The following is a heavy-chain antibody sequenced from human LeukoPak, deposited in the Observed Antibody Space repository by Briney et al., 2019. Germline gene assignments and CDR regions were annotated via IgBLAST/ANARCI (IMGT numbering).Heavy chain of an antibody. J-gene: IGHJ5*02. D-gene: IGHD4-17*01. Sequence: GGSLRLSCAASGFTFGSCSMNWVRQAPGKGLEWVSSISSSSSYIYYADSVKGRFTISRDNAKNSLYLQMNSLRAEDTAVYYCARANYGDYGARPWGQGTLVTVSS. CDR1: GFTFGSCS. V-gene: IGHV3-21*01. CDR2: ISSSSSYI. CDR3: ARANYGDYGARP.